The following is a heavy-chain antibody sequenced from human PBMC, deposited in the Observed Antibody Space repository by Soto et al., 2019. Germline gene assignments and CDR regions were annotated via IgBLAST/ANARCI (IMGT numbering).Heavy chain of an antibody. J-gene: IGHJ4*02. V-gene: IGHV3-23*01. CDR1: GFTFSSHV. D-gene: IGHD2-15*01. CDR3: AKDRRGAYCSGGICYSPDY. CDR2: ISGNGGT. Sequence: EVQLWESGGGLVQPGGSLRLSCAVSGFTFSSHVMSWVRQAPGKGLEWVSAISGNGGTYYADSVKGRFTISRDNSKNALYLQMNNLRDEDTAVYYCAKDRRGAYCSGGICYSPDYWGQGTLVSVSS.